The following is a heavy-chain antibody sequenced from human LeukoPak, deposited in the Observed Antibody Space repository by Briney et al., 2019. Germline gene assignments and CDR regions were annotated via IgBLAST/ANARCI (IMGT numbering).Heavy chain of an antibody. J-gene: IGHJ3*02. V-gene: IGHV3-64*01. D-gene: IGHD5-24*01. CDR2: ISSNGDST. CDR1: GFTFSSYA. CDR3: ARPGRDGYNYDAFDI. Sequence: GGSLRLSCAASGFTFSSYAMHWVRQAPGKGLEYASAISSNGDSTYSANCVKGRFIISRDNSKNMLYLQMGSLRPEDMAIYYCARPGRDGYNYDAFDIWGQGTMVTVSS.